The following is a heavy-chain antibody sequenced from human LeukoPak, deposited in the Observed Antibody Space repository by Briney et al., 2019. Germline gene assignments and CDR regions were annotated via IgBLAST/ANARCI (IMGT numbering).Heavy chain of an antibody. D-gene: IGHD6-19*01. CDR1: GFTFSSYD. CDR2: ISYSASTI. CDR3: ARDSGRRDLDY. J-gene: IGHJ4*02. V-gene: IGHV3-48*03. Sequence: PRGSLRLSCAASGFTFSSYDMNWVRQAQGKGLEWVSYISYSASTIHYADSVKGRFTISRDNAENSRYLQMNSLRAADTAIYYCARDSGRRDLDYWGQGTLVTVSS.